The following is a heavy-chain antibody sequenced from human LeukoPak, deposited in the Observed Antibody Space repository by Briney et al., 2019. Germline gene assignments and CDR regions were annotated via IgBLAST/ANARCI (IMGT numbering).Heavy chain of an antibody. J-gene: IGHJ4*02. CDR3: AILRSGGNPKKRITIFDY. CDR2: IYYSGST. D-gene: IGHD3-9*01. V-gene: IGHV4-59*08. CDR1: GGSISSYY. Sequence: SETLSLTCTVSGGSISSYYWSWIRQPPGKGLEWIGYIYYSGSTNYNPSLKSRVTISVDTSKNQFSLKLSSVTAADTAVYYCAILRSGGNPKKRITIFDYWGQGTLVTVSS.